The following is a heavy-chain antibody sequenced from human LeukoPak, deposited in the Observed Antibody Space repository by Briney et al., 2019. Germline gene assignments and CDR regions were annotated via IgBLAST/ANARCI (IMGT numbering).Heavy chain of an antibody. CDR1: GYTFTSYD. J-gene: IGHJ4*02. Sequence: ASVKVSCKASGYTFTSYDINWVRQAPGQGLEWVGWISAYNGNTNYAQKLQGRVTMTTDTSTNTAYMELRSLRSDDTAAYYCARDGYGDSLKLDYWGQGTLVTVSS. V-gene: IGHV1-18*01. CDR2: ISAYNGNT. CDR3: ARDGYGDSLKLDY. D-gene: IGHD4-17*01.